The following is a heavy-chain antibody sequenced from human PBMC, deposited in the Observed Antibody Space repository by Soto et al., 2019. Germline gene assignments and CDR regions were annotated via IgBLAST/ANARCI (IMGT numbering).Heavy chain of an antibody. CDR1: GGSFSGYY. J-gene: IGHJ6*03. V-gene: IGHV4-34*01. CDR3: ARCLLVPAAMTRYYYMDV. Sequence: SETLYLTCAVYGGSFSGYYWSWIRQPPGKGLEWIGEINHSGSTNYNPSLKSQVTISVDTSNNQFSLKLSSVTAADTAVYYCARCLLVPAAMTRYYYMDVWGKGTTVTVSS. D-gene: IGHD2-2*01. CDR2: INHSGST.